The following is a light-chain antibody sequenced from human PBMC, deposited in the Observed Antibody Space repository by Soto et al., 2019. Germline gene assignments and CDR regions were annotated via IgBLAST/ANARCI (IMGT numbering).Light chain of an antibody. CDR3: QQYYSIPFT. V-gene: IGKV4-1*01. CDR1: QSLLFSSNNKNQ. Sequence: DIVMTQSPDSLPVSLGERATINCKSSQSLLFSSNNKNQLAWYQQKPGQPPKLLISWASTRESGVPDRFSGSGSGTDFTLTISSLQAEDVAVYYCQQYYSIPFTFGPGTKVDIK. J-gene: IGKJ3*01. CDR2: WAS.